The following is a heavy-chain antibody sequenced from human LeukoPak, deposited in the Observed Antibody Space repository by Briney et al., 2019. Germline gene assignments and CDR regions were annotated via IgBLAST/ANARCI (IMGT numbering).Heavy chain of an antibody. V-gene: IGHV3-23*01. J-gene: IGHJ4*02. D-gene: IGHD6-19*01. Sequence: GGSLRLSCAASGFAFNSYAMYWVRQAPGKGLEWVSGIFGSGGSAHYGDSVKGRFTISRDNSKNTVYLQMDSLRVEDTAVYYCGKTTTGYSSGRYPGWPVDYWGQGTLVTVSS. CDR2: IFGSGGSA. CDR3: GKTTTGYSSGRYPGWPVDY. CDR1: GFAFNSYA.